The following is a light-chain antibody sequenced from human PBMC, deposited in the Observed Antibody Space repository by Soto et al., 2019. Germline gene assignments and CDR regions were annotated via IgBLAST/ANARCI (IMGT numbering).Light chain of an antibody. V-gene: IGKV3-20*01. J-gene: IGKJ2*01. CDR3: QQYGSSPYT. Sequence: EIVLTQSPGTLSLSPGERATLSCRASQSVSSNFLAWYQQKPGQAPRLLIYDASSRATGIPDRFSGSGSGTDFTLIISRLAPEDFAVYSCQQYGSSPYTFGQGTKLEIK. CDR2: DAS. CDR1: QSVSSNF.